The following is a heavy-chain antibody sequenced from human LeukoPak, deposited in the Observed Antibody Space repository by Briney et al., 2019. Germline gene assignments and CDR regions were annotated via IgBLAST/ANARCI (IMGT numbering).Heavy chain of an antibody. CDR3: ARRAYPYCSSTSCYSGWFDP. CDR2: TYPGDSDT. V-gene: IGHV5-51*01. J-gene: IGHJ5*02. CDR1: GYSFTSYW. Sequence: GESLKISCKGSGYSFTSYWIGWVRQMPGKGLEWMGITYPGDSDTRYSPSFQGQVTISADKSISTAYLQWSSLKASDTAMYYCARRAYPYCSSTSCYSGWFDPWGQGTLVTVSS. D-gene: IGHD2-2*01.